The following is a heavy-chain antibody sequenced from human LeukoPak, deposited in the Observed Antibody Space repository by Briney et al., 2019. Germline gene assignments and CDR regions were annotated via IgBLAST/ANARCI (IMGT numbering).Heavy chain of an antibody. CDR3: AKSGYNRFDY. CDR1: GFTFSSYA. CDR2: IKQDGSEK. D-gene: IGHD5-24*01. Sequence: GGSLRLSCAASGFTFSSYAMHWVRQAPGKGLEWVANIKQDGSEKNYVDSVKGRFTMSRDNAKNSLFLQMDSLRADDMAVYYCAKSGYNRFDYWGQGTLVTVSS. V-gene: IGHV3-7*03. J-gene: IGHJ4*02.